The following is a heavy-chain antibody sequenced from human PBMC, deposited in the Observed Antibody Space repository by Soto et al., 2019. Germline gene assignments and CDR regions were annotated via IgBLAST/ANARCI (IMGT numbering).Heavy chain of an antibody. CDR1: GYTFSRYG. V-gene: IGHV1-18*01. Sequence: QGQLVQSGPEVKKPGASVKVSCKASGYTFSRYGISWVRQAPGQGLEWMGWVSGYNGDTKYAQKVQGRVTMTIDTSTYTAYMELRSLTSDDTAKYYCAKNWHTPYYYYGMDVWGQGTTVTVSS. J-gene: IGHJ6*02. CDR2: VSGYNGDT. D-gene: IGHD2-15*01. CDR3: AKNWHTPYYYYGMDV.